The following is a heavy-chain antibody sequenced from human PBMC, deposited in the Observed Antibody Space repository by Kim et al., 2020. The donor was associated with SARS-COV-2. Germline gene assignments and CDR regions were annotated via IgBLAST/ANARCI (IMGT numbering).Heavy chain of an antibody. D-gene: IGHD6-19*01. CDR2: INPGTGDT. Sequence: ASVKVSCKASGYTFTYYAMHWVRQAPGQRLEWMGWINPGTGDTKYSQKFQGRVTFTRDTSATTAYLELSSLRSEDTAVYYCAREYSSGWYVDYWGQGTLVAVSS. V-gene: IGHV1-3*01. CDR1: GYTFTYYA. CDR3: AREYSSGWYVDY. J-gene: IGHJ4*02.